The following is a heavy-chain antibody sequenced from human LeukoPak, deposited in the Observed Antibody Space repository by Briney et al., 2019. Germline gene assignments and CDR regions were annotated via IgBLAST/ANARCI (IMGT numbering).Heavy chain of an antibody. CDR3: ATTQLWPNWFDP. Sequence: ASVKVSCKASGGTFSSYAISWVRQAPGQGLEWMGGIIPIFGTANYAQKFQGRVTITTDESTSTAYMELSSLRSEDTAVYYCATTQLWPNWFDPWGQGTLVTVSS. V-gene: IGHV1-69*05. CDR2: IIPIFGTA. D-gene: IGHD5-18*01. CDR1: GGTFSSYA. J-gene: IGHJ5*02.